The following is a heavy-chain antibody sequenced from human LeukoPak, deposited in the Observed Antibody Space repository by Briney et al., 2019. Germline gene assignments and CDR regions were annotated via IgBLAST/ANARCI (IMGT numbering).Heavy chain of an antibody. J-gene: IGHJ4*02. V-gene: IGHV3-23*01. CDR1: GFTFSSYW. D-gene: IGHD2/OR15-2a*01. CDR3: AKGPLSHFDY. CDR2: ISSSGGTT. Sequence: GGSLRLSCAASGFTFSSYWMSWVRQAPGKGLEWVSSISSSGGTTYYADSVKGRFTISRDYSKNTLYLQMNSLRAEDTAVYYCAKGPLSHFDYWGQGTLVTVSS.